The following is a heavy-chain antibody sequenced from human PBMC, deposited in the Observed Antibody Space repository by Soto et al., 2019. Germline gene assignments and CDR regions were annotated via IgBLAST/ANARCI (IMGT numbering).Heavy chain of an antibody. D-gene: IGHD1-26*01. CDR3: ARADYSGKYVGWLDP. CDR2: FYYSGST. CDR1: GCSITSYY. Sequence: PXETLSLTCTVSGCSITSYYWNWIRQPPGKGLEWIGFFYYSGSTNYNPSLKSRVTISVDTSKNQFSLKLSSVTAADTAVYYCARADYSGKYVGWLDPWGQGTLVTVSS. V-gene: IGHV4-59*01. J-gene: IGHJ5*02.